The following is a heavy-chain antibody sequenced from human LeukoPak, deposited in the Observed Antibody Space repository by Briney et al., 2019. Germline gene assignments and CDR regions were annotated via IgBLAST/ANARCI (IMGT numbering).Heavy chain of an antibody. D-gene: IGHD2-15*01. Sequence: PSDTLSLTCAVSGYSISSSNWWGWIRQPPGKGLEWIGYINYSGSIYYNPSLKSRVTMSVDTSKNQFSLKLSSVTAVDTAVYYCERGVQIGGNDAFDIWGQGTMVTVSS. CDR1: GYSISSSNW. CDR3: ERGVQIGGNDAFDI. V-gene: IGHV4-28*05. J-gene: IGHJ3*02. CDR2: INYSGSI.